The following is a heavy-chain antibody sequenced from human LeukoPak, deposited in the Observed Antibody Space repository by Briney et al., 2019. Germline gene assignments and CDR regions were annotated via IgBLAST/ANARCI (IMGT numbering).Heavy chain of an antibody. CDR2: ISAYNGNT. CDR1: GYTFTSYG. CDR3: ARDVTIFFDGLRKLIDY. D-gene: IGHD3-3*01. Sequence: ASVKVSCKASGYTFTSYGISWVRQAPGQGLEWMGWISAYNGNTNYAQKLQGRVTMTTDTSTSTAYMELRSLRSDDTAVYYCARDVTIFFDGLRKLIDYWGQGTLVTVSS. V-gene: IGHV1-18*01. J-gene: IGHJ4*02.